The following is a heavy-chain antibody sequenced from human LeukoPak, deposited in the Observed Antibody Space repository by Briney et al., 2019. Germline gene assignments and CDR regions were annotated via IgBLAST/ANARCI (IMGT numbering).Heavy chain of an antibody. CDR2: IYYSGST. D-gene: IGHD2-15*01. J-gene: IGHJ6*03. V-gene: IGHV4-59*12. Sequence: SETLSLTCTVSGGSISSYYWSWIRQPPGKGPEWIGFIYYSGSTNYNPSLKRRVTISVDTSKNQFSLKLSSVTAADTAVYYCARAAKELGYCSGGSCYGGYYYYMDVWGKGTTVTVSS. CDR1: GGSISSYY. CDR3: ARAAKELGYCSGGSCYGGYYYYMDV.